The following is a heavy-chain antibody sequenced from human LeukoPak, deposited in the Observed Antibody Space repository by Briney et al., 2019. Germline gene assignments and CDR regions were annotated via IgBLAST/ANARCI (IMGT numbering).Heavy chain of an antibody. V-gene: IGHV1-18*01. D-gene: IGHD3-22*01. CDR3: ARGDYYDSSGYVDY. CDR2: ISAYNGNT. J-gene: IGHJ4*02. CDR1: GYTFTSYG. Sequence: ASVKVSCKASGYTFTSYGISWVRQAPGQGLEWMGWISAYNGNTNYAQKLQGRVTMTTDTPTSTAYMELRSLRSDDTAVYYCARGDYYDSSGYVDYWGQGTLVTVSS.